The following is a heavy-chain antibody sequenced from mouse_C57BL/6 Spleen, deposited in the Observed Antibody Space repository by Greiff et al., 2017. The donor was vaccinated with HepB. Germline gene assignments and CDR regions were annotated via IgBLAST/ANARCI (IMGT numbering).Heavy chain of an antibody. D-gene: IGHD1-1*01. Sequence: VQLQQSGPELVKPGASVKISCKASGYTFTDYYMNWVKQSHGKSLEWIGDINPNNGGTSYNQKFKGKATLTVDKSSSTAYMELRSLTSEYSAVYYCVSNAMDYWGQGTSVTVSS. CDR3: VSNAMDY. J-gene: IGHJ4*01. CDR2: INPNNGGT. V-gene: IGHV1-26*01. CDR1: GYTFTDYY.